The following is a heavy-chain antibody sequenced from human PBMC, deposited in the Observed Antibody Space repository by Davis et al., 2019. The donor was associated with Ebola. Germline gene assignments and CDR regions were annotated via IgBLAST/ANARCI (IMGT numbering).Heavy chain of an antibody. CDR2: ISSSSSYI. CDR1: GFTFSSYS. D-gene: IGHD4-17*01. Sequence: PGGSLRLSCAASGFTFSSYSMNWVRQAPGKGLEWVSSISSSSSYIYYADSVKGRFTISRDNSKNTLYLQMNSLRAEDTAVYYCARGAKYGDYPRRNAFDIWGQGTMVTVSS. V-gene: IGHV3-21*01. CDR3: ARGAKYGDYPRRNAFDI. J-gene: IGHJ3*02.